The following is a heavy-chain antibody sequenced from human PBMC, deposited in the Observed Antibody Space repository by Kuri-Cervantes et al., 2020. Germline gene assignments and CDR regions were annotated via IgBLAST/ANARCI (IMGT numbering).Heavy chain of an antibody. CDR1: GFTVSSNY. CDR2: ISKSSSTL. D-gene: IGHD1-7*01. J-gene: IGHJ4*02. V-gene: IGHV3-48*04. Sequence: GGSLRLSCAASGFTVSSNYMSWVRQAPGKGLEWVSYISKSSSTLYYTDSVKGRFTISRDSAQNSLNLQMNSLRAEDTAVYYCARDQGITGTMGVVDYWGQGTLVTVSS. CDR3: ARDQGITGTMGVVDY.